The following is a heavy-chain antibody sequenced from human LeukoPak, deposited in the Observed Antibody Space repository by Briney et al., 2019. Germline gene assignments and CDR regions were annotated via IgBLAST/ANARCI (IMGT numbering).Heavy chain of an antibody. Sequence: GGSLGLSCAASGFTVSSNYMSWVRQAPGKWLEWVSVIYSGGSTYYADSVKGRFTISRDNSKNTLYLQMNSLRAEDTAVYYCARDPPLAGGWYYYYYMDVWGKGTTVTVSS. J-gene: IGHJ6*03. D-gene: IGHD6-19*01. CDR3: ARDPPLAGGWYYYYYMDV. CDR2: IYSGGST. V-gene: IGHV3-53*01. CDR1: GFTVSSNY.